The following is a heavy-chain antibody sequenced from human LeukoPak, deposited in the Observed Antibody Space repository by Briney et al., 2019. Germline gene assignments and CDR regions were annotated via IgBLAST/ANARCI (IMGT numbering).Heavy chain of an antibody. D-gene: IGHD3-22*01. Sequence: GGSLRLSCAASGFTFSSYSMNWVRQAPGKGLEWVSSISSSSSYIYYADSVKGRFTISRDNAKNSLYLQMNSLRAEDTAVYYCARDRRTFYGPSSSGYYGVFDYWGQGTLVTVSS. J-gene: IGHJ4*02. CDR2: ISSSSSYI. CDR3: ARDRRTFYGPSSSGYYGVFDY. CDR1: GFTFSSYS. V-gene: IGHV3-21*01.